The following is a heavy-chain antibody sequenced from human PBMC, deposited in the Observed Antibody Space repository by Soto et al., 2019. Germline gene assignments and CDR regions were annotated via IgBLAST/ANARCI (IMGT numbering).Heavy chain of an antibody. J-gene: IGHJ4*02. Sequence: LRLSCAASGFTFSTYAMSWVRQAPGKGLEWVSSISGSGDSTYYGDSVKGRFTISRDNSRNTLYLQMNSLRAEDTAVYHCAKDRGTYPNLLDYWGRGTLVTVSS. CDR2: ISGSGDST. CDR1: GFTFSTYA. D-gene: IGHD3-16*01. V-gene: IGHV3-23*01. CDR3: AKDRGTYPNLLDY.